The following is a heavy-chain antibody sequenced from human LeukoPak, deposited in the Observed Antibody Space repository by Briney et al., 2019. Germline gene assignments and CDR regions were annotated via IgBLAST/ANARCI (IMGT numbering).Heavy chain of an antibody. CDR2: IYYSGST. D-gene: IGHD3-22*01. V-gene: IGHV4-59*12. CDR3: ARTSASYYYDSSGYAVYYYYYGMDV. Sequence: SETLSLTCTVSGGSISSYYWSWIRQPPGKGLEWIGYIYYSGSTNYNPSLKSRVTISVDTSKNQFSLKLSSVTAADTAVYYCARTSASYYYDSSGYAVYYYYYGMDVWGQGTTVTVSS. J-gene: IGHJ6*02. CDR1: GGSISSYY.